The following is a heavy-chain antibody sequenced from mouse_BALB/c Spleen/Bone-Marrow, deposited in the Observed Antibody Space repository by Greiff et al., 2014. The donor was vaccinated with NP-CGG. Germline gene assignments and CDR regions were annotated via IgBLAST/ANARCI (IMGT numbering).Heavy chain of an antibody. CDR3: ARYGYGSSYYAMDY. CDR2: ISTYSGNI. J-gene: IGHJ4*01. D-gene: IGHD1-1*01. Sequence: QLKXSGPELVRPGGSVKISCKGSGYTFTDFWMHWVKQSHEKRLEWIGVISTYSGNINYNQKFKCKATMTVDKSSSTAYMELARLTSEDSAIYYCARYGYGSSYYAMDYWGQGTSVTVSS. V-gene: IGHV1S137*01. CDR1: GYTFTDFW.